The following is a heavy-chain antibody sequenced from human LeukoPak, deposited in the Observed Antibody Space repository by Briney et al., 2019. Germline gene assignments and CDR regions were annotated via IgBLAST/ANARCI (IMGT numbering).Heavy chain of an antibody. D-gene: IGHD2-2*01. V-gene: IGHV1-2*02. CDR1: GYTFTGYY. CDR2: INPNSGGT. J-gene: IGHJ4*02. Sequence: GASVKVSCKASGYTFTGYYMHWVRQAPGQGLEWMGWINPNSGGTNYAQKFQGRVTMTRDTSISTAYMELSRLRSDDTAVYYCAREWDIVVVPAAIPACSSSDYWGQGTLVTVSS. CDR3: AREWDIVVVPAAIPACSSSDY.